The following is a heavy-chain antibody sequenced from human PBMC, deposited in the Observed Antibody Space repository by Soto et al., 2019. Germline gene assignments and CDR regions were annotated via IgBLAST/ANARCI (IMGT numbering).Heavy chain of an antibody. CDR3: ARRLHKDVYREGFDY. CDR2: INPNSGGT. Sequence: QVQLVQSGAEVKKPGASVKVSCKASGYTFTGYYMHWVRQAPGQGLEWMGWINPNSGGTNYAQKFQGWVTMTRDTSISTAYMELSRLRSDDTAVYYCARRLHKDVYREGFDYWGQGTLVTVSS. CDR1: GYTFTGYY. D-gene: IGHD4-4*01. V-gene: IGHV1-2*04. J-gene: IGHJ4*02.